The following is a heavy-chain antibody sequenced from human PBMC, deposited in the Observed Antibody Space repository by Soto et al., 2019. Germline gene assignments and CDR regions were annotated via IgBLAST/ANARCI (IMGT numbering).Heavy chain of an antibody. V-gene: IGHV3-9*01. Sequence: EVQLVESGGGLIRPGRSLRLSCSASGFTFHDYAMHWVRQVPGKGLEWVSGISWNGGHIGYGDSVKGRFTISRDNAKKSLYLQMNSLRVEDTALYYCAKGAYDYGQMDYWGQGTLVTVSS. D-gene: IGHD5-12*01. J-gene: IGHJ4*02. CDR3: AKGAYDYGQMDY. CDR2: ISWNGGHI. CDR1: GFTFHDYA.